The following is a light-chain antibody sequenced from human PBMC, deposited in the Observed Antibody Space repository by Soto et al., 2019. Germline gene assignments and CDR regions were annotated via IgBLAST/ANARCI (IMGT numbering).Light chain of an antibody. CDR1: NIGVKN. Sequence: YELTQPPSVSVAPGQTATMTCAGNNIGVKNVHWFQQKPGQAPVLVVYDDRDRPSGIPERFSGSNSGNTATLTISRVEAGDEADYYCQVWDSGSDHVVFGGGTKLTVL. V-gene: IGLV3-21*02. J-gene: IGLJ3*02. CDR3: QVWDSGSDHVV. CDR2: DDR.